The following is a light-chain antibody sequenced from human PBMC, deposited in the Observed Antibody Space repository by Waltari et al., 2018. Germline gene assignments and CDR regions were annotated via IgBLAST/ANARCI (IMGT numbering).Light chain of an antibody. CDR1: QTISTY. CDR2: GAS. J-gene: IGKJ1*01. V-gene: IGKV1-39*01. CDR3: QQSYSNPRT. Sequence: DIQMTQSPSSLSAAVGDSVTITCRASQTISTYLNWYLQKPGKAPKLLIFGASTLQSGVPSWFSGSGSGTDFTLSISGLQPDDFGTYYCQQSYSNPRTFGQGTKVDIK.